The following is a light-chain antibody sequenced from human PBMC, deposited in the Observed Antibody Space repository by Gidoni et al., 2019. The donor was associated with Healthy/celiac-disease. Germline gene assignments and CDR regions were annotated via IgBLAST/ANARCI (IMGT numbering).Light chain of an antibody. CDR1: QSVSSSY. Sequence: EIVLTQSPGTLSLSPGERDTLSCRASQSVSSSYLAWYQQKPGQAPRLLIYGASSRSTGIPDRFSGSGSGTDFTLTISRLEPEDFAVYYCQQYGSSPYTFXQXTKLEIK. J-gene: IGKJ2*01. CDR3: QQYGSSPYT. V-gene: IGKV3-20*01. CDR2: GAS.